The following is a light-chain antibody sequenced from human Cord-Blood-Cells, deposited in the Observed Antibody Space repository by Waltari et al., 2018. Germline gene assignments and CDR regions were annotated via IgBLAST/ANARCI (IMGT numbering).Light chain of an antibody. Sequence: QSVLTQPPSVSGAPGQRVTISCTGSSPNIGSGYDVHWYQQLPGTATNLSILGNSERPAGVPYPFSGCKSCTSASLAITGLQAEDGADYYCQSYDSSLSGCVFGGGTKLTVL. J-gene: IGLJ3*02. CDR1: SPNIGSGYD. CDR2: GNS. V-gene: IGLV1-40*01. CDR3: QSYDSSLSGCV.